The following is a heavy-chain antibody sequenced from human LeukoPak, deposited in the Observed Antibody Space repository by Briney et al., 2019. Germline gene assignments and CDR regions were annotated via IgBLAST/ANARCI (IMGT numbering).Heavy chain of an antibody. CDR3: AREIYPATFDY. J-gene: IGHJ4*02. CDR2: IYTSGST. V-gene: IGHV4-61*02. Sequence: SQTLSLTCTVSGGSISSGSYYWSWIRQPAGKGLEWIGRIYTSGSTNYNPSLKSRVTISVGTSKNQFSLKLSSVTAADTAVYYCAREIYPATFDYWGQGTLVTVSS. CDR1: GGSISSGSYY. D-gene: IGHD2-15*01.